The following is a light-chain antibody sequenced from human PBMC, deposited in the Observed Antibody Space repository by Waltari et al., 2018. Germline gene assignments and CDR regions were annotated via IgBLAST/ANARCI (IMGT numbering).Light chain of an antibody. J-gene: IGKJ4*01. CDR1: QNIGNN. CDR3: HQSDSLPT. V-gene: IGKV6-21*01. CDR2: DAS. Sequence: EVVLTQSPDFQSVTPKEKVTITCRASQNIGNNLHWYQQKQSQSPKPLIKDASQSFSGVPSRFSGSGSGTDFTLTIISLEAEDAATYYCHQSDSLPTFGGGTKVEIK.